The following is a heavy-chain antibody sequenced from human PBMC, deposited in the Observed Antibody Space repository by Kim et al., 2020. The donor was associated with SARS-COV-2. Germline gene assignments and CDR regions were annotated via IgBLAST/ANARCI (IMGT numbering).Heavy chain of an antibody. J-gene: IGHJ6*02. V-gene: IGHV3-23*01. CDR2: ISGSGGST. CDR1: GFTFSSYA. CDR3: AKMTLETYYYGSSGAYGLDV. D-gene: IGHD3-22*01. Sequence: GGSLRLSCAASGFTFSSYAMSWVRQAPGKGLEWVSSISGSGGSTYYADSVKGRFTISRDNSKNTLYLQMNSLRAEDTAVYYCAKMTLETYYYGSSGAYGLDVWGQGTTVTVSS.